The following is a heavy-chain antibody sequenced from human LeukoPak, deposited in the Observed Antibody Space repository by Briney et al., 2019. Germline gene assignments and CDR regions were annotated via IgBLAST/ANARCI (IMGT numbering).Heavy chain of an antibody. Sequence: GGSLRLSCAASGFTFSSYGMHWVRQAPGKGLEWVAFIRYDGSNKYYADSVKGRFTISRDNSKNTLYLQMNSLRAEDTAVYYCAKPRTDYGSGLYFDYWGQGTLVTVSS. CDR3: AKPRTDYGSGLYFDY. D-gene: IGHD3-10*01. J-gene: IGHJ4*02. CDR2: IRYDGSNK. V-gene: IGHV3-30*02. CDR1: GFTFSSYG.